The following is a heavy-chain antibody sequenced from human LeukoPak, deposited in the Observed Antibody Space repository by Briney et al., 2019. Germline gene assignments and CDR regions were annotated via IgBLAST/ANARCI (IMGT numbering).Heavy chain of an antibody. CDR2: ISAYNGNT. Sequence: GASVKVSCKASGYTFTSYGISWVRQAPGQGLEWMGWISAYNGNTNYAQKLQGRVTMTTDTSTSTAYMELRSLRSDDTAVYYCARDSRRGYFDWLGGPPMDVWGKGTTVTVSS. V-gene: IGHV1-18*01. D-gene: IGHD3-9*01. J-gene: IGHJ6*03. CDR1: GYTFTSYG. CDR3: ARDSRRGYFDWLGGPPMDV.